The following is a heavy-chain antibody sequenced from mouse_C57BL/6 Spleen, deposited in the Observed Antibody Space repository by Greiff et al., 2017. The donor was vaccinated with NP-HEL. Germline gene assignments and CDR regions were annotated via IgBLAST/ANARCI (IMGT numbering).Heavy chain of an antibody. CDR2: IYPGDGDT. V-gene: IGHV1-80*01. J-gene: IGHJ3*01. CDR3: ARSGNDYDGGAWFAY. Sequence: VQLVESGAELVKPGASVKISCKASGYAFSSYWMNWVKQRPGKGLEWIGQIYPGDGDTNYNGKFKGKATLTADKSSSTAYMQLSSLTAEDSAVYFCARSGNDYDGGAWFAYWGQGTLVTVSA. CDR1: GYAFSSYW. D-gene: IGHD2-4*01.